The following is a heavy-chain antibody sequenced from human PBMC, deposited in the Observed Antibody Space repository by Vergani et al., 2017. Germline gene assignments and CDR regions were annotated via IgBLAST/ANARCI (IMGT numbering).Heavy chain of an antibody. J-gene: IGHJ4*02. V-gene: IGHV1-18*01. CDR2: ISAYNGNT. CDR1: GYTFTSYG. Sequence: QVQLVQSGAEVKKPGASVKVSCKASGYTFTSYGISWVRQAPGQGLEWMGWISAYNGNTNYAQKFQDRVIMTTDTSTSTAYMELRSLRSDDTAVYYCARINPGSSGWYEGYFDYWGQGTLITVSS. CDR3: ARINPGSSGWYEGYFDY. D-gene: IGHD6-19*01.